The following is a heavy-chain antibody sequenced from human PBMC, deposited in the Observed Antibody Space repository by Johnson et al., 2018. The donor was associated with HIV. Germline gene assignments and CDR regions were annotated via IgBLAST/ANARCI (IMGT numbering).Heavy chain of an antibody. J-gene: IGHJ3*02. D-gene: IGHD2-15*01. Sequence: QVQLVESGGGLVQPGGSLRLSCAASGFTFSDYSMHWVRQAPGKGLEWVAIISNDGSNTYFADSVKGRFTISRDNAKDTLYLQMNSLRAEDTSVYYCAKEQLLRAFDIWGQWTMVTVSS. CDR3: AKEQLLRAFDI. CDR2: ISNDGSNT. CDR1: GFTFSDYS. V-gene: IGHV3-30*07.